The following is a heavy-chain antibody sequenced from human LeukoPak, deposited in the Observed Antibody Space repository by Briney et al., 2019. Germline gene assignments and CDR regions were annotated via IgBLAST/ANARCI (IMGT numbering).Heavy chain of an antibody. Sequence: GSLRLSCAASGFTFSSYAMHWVRQAPGKGLEWVAVISYDGSNKYYADSVKGRFTISRDNSKNTLYLQTNSLRAEDTAVYYCARDAAYYYDSSGYFRIYYFDYWGQGTLVTVSS. J-gene: IGHJ4*02. CDR2: ISYDGSNK. CDR1: GFTFSSYA. CDR3: ARDAAYYYDSSGYFRIYYFDY. D-gene: IGHD3-22*01. V-gene: IGHV3-30-3*01.